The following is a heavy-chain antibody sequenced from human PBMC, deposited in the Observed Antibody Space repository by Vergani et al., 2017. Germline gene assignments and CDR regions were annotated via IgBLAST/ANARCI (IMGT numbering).Heavy chain of an antibody. CDR3: ASRDITIFGVVIIRGYYYYGMDV. Sequence: QVQLVQSGAEVKKPGSSVKVSCKASGGTFSSYAISWVRQAPGQGLEWMGGIIPIFGTANYAQKFQGRVTITADESTSTAYMGLSSLRSEDTAVYYCASRDITIFGVVIIRGYYYYGMDVWGQ. V-gene: IGHV1-69*01. J-gene: IGHJ6*02. CDR1: GGTFSSYA. CDR2: IIPIFGTA. D-gene: IGHD3-3*01.